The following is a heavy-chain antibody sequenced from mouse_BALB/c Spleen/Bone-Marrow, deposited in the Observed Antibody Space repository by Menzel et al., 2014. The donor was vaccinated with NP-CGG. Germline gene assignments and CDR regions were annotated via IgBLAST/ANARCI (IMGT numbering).Heavy chain of an antibody. Sequence: VKLQESGAELARPGASVKMSCRASGYTFTTYTVHWVKQRPGQGLEWIGYINPSSGYTYYNQKFKDKATLTADKSSSAAYLQLSSLTSEDSAVYYCARVYGNYDAMDYLGQGTSVTVSS. CDR2: INPSSGYT. J-gene: IGHJ4*01. V-gene: IGHV1-4*01. D-gene: IGHD2-1*01. CDR3: ARVYGNYDAMDY. CDR1: GYTFTTYT.